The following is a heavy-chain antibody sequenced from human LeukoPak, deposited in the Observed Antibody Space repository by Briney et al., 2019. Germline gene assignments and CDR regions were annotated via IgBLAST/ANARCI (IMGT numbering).Heavy chain of an antibody. CDR2: ISSSGSTI. J-gene: IGHJ6*02. CDR3: ARDLLVGAIVHYGMDV. CDR1: GFTFSDYY. Sequence: GGSLRLSCAASGFTFSDYYMSWIRQAPGKGLEWVSYISSSGSTIYYADSVKGRFTISRDNAKNSLYLQMNSLRAEDTAVYYCARDLLVGAIVHYGMDVWGQGTTVTVSS. D-gene: IGHD1-26*01. V-gene: IGHV3-11*01.